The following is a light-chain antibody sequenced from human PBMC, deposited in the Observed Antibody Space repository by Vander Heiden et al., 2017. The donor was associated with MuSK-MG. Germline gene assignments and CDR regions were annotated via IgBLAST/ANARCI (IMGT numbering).Light chain of an antibody. CDR1: QSITNW. V-gene: IGKV1-5*03. CDR2: RAS. CDR3: QQYDKYSSWT. Sequence: DIQMTQSPSTLSASVGDRVTITCRASQSITNWLAWYQQRPGKAPSLLIYRASTLVSGVPSRFSGSGSGTEFTLTISSLQPDDFGSYYCQQYDKYSSWTFGQGTKVEIK. J-gene: IGKJ1*01.